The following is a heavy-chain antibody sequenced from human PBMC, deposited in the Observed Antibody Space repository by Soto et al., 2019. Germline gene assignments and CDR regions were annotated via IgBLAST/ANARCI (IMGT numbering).Heavy chain of an antibody. V-gene: IGHV3-23*01. CDR2: IDGSGGIT. D-gene: IGHD3-10*01. CDR3: VKNSGWFNT. CDR1: GFPFGTTD. Sequence: LRLSCAASGFPFGTTDMSWVRQAPGEGLEWVSTIDGSGGITFYADSVKGRFTISRGNSRNTVYLQMNSLRGDDTALYYCVKNSGWFNTWGQGALVTVSS. J-gene: IGHJ5*02.